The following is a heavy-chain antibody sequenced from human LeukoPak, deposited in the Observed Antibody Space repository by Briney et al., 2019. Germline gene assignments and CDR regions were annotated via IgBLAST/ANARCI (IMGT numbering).Heavy chain of an antibody. CDR2: INPNSGFT. D-gene: IGHD2-2*01. CDR3: AKLAVCSSSSCRSFDY. J-gene: IGHJ4*02. CDR1: ASGFTGYY. V-gene: IGHV1-2*02. Sequence: ASVKVSCKASASGFTGYYLHWVRLAPGQGLEWMGWINPNSGFTNYAQKFQGRVTMTRDTSISTAYMELSRLRPDDTVVYYCAKLAVCSSSSCRSFDYWGQGTLVTVSS.